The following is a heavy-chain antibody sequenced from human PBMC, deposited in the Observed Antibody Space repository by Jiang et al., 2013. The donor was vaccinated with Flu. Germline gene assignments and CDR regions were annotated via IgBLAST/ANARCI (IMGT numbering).Heavy chain of an antibody. D-gene: IGHD6-13*01. Sequence: GPGLVKPSETLSLTCTVSGGSVSSGSYYWSWIRQPPGKGLEWIGYIYYSGSTNYNPSLKSRVTISVDTSKNQFSLKLSSVTAADTAVYYCARYSSSWHPDWGQGTLVTVSS. J-gene: IGHJ4*02. CDR2: IYYSGST. CDR1: GGSVSSGSYY. CDR3: ARYSSSWHPD. V-gene: IGHV4-61*01.